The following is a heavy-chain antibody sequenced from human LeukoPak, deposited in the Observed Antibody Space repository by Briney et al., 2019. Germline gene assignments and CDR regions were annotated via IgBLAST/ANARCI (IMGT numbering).Heavy chain of an antibody. V-gene: IGHV3-48*04. CDR3: ARGYSSGRSAFDI. CDR1: AFTFSSYS. J-gene: IGHJ3*02. Sequence: GGSLRLSCAASAFTFSSYSMNWVRQAPGKGLEWVSYISSGSSTVYYADSVKGRFTISKDNAKNSMYLQMSSLRAEDTAVYYCARGYSSGRSAFDIWGQGTMVTVSS. CDR2: ISSGSSTV. D-gene: IGHD6-19*01.